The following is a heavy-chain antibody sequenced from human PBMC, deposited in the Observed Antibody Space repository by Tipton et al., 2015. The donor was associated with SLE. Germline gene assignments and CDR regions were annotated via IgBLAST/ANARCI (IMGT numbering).Heavy chain of an antibody. V-gene: IGHV4-59*11. CDR2: IHYTEGA. Sequence: TLSLTCTVSGGSINSHYWSWIRQSPGTGLEWRGDIHYTEGANFNPSIKSRVTISLDTSKNQFSLTLSSVSAADTAVYYCARGSDGEYVRYFDVWGPGTLVTVSS. CDR3: ARGSDGEYVRYFDV. D-gene: IGHD4-17*01. CDR1: GGSINSHY. J-gene: IGHJ2*01.